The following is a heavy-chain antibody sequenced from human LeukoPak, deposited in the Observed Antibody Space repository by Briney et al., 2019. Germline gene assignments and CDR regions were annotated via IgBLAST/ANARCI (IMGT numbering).Heavy chain of an antibody. CDR1: GGSISSTNW. D-gene: IGHD3-3*01. V-gene: IGHV4-4*02. J-gene: IGHJ4*02. CDR3: AREGGFYRPLDY. Sequence: PSGTLSLICGVSGGSISSTNWWTWIRQPPGKGLEWIGEVHLDGRTNYNPSLESRLTMSVDLSENHISLKLTSVTAADTAVYYCAREGGFYRPLDYKGQGTLVTVSS. CDR2: VHLDGRT.